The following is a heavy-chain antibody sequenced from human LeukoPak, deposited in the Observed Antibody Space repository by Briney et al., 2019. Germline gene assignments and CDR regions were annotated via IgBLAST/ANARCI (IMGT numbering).Heavy chain of an antibody. CDR2: ISYDGSNK. J-gene: IGHJ3*02. CDR3: ARPRSASSIGGDAFDI. V-gene: IGHV3-30-3*01. D-gene: IGHD2-2*01. CDR1: GFTFSSYA. Sequence: GGSLRLSCAASGFTFSSYAMHWVRQAPGKGLEWVAVISYDGSNKYYADSVKGRFTISRDNSKNTLYLQMNSLRVEDTAVYYCARPRSASSIGGDAFDIWGQGTMVTVSS.